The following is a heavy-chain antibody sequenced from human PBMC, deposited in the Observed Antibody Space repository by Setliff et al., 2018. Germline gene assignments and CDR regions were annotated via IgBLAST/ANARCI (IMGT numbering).Heavy chain of an antibody. V-gene: IGHV4-61*09. CDR2: ISPSGST. D-gene: IGHD2-15*01. CDR1: GASISSGGYY. Sequence: SETLSLTCTVSGASISSGGYYWTWIRQPAGKALEWIGHISPSGSTTYNPSLKSRVTISPDTSKNHFSLRLSSVTAADTAVYYCLRIRLVPHGHSWGQGTLVTVSS. J-gene: IGHJ4*02. CDR3: LRIRLVPHGHS.